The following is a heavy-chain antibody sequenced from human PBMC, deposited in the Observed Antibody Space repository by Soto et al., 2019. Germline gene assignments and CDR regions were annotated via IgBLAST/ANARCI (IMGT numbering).Heavy chain of an antibody. Sequence: EVQLLESGGGLVQPGGSLRLSCAASGFTFSSYAMSWVRQAPGKGLEWVSAISGSGGSTYYADSVKGRFTISRDNSKNTLDLQMNSLRAEDTAVYYCAKGPQYYYDSSGYYWGQGTLVTVSS. D-gene: IGHD3-22*01. CDR1: GFTFSSYA. CDR2: ISGSGGST. CDR3: AKGPQYYYDSSGYY. J-gene: IGHJ4*02. V-gene: IGHV3-23*01.